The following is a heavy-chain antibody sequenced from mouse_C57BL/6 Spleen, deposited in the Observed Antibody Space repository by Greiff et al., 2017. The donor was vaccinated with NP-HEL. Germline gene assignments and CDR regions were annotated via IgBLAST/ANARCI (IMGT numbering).Heavy chain of an antibody. CDR2: ISDGGSYT. Sequence: EVKLMESGGGLVKPGGSLKLSCAASGFTFSSYAMSWVRQTPEKRLEWVATISDGGSYTYYPDNVKGRFTISRDNAKNNLYLQMSHLKSEDTAMYYCAREDYYGSSRGYFDVWGTGTTVTVSS. V-gene: IGHV5-4*01. D-gene: IGHD1-1*01. CDR1: GFTFSSYA. J-gene: IGHJ1*03. CDR3: AREDYYGSSRGYFDV.